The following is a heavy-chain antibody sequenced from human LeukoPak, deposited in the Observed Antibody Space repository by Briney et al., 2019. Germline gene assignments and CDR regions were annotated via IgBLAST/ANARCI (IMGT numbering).Heavy chain of an antibody. CDR2: INPNSGGT. CDR1: GYTFTDYY. Sequence: ASVKVSCKASGYTFTDYYVHWVRQAPGQGLEWMGWINPNSGGTKYAQNFQGRVTMTRDTSISTAYMELSRLRSDDTAVYYCARERREFFDYWGQGTLVTLSS. CDR3: ARERREFFDY. V-gene: IGHV1-2*02. D-gene: IGHD3-10*01. J-gene: IGHJ4*02.